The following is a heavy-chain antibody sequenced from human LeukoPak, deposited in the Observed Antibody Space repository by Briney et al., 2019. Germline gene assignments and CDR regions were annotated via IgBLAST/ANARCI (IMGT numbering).Heavy chain of an antibody. CDR3: ARDPNVVIVSASCFDY. D-gene: IGHD2-15*01. CDR2: ISTSSSYI. Sequence: GGSLRLSCAASGLTFSSYNMNWVRQAPGKGLEWVSSISTSSSYIYYADSVKGRFTVSRDNAKNSVYLQMNSLRAEDTAVYYCARDPNVVIVSASCFDYWGQGTLVTVSS. J-gene: IGHJ4*02. CDR1: GLTFSSYN. V-gene: IGHV3-21*01.